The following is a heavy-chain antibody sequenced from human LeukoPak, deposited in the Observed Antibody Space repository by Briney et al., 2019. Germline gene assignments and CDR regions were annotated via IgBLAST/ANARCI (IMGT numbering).Heavy chain of an antibody. V-gene: IGHV4-39*01. CDR3: ARRPQTYGSGSRHFDY. Sequence: PSETLSLTCTVSGGSISSYYWGWIRQPPGEGLEWIGSIYYSGSTYYNPSLKSRVTISVDTSKNQFSLKLSSVTAADTAVYYCARRPQTYGSGSRHFDYWGQGTLVTVSS. CDR2: IYYSGST. CDR1: GGSISSYY. D-gene: IGHD3-10*01. J-gene: IGHJ4*02.